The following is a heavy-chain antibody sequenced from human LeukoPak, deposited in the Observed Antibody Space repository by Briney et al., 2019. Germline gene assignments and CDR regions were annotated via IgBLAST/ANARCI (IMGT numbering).Heavy chain of an antibody. J-gene: IGHJ4*02. CDR1: GFTFSNYN. CDR3: ARGRYDFWSGYYTFDY. D-gene: IGHD3-3*01. V-gene: IGHV3-21*01. CDR2: ISYSSSYI. Sequence: PGGSLRLSCAASGFTFSNYNMNWVRQAPGKGLEWVSSISYSSSYIYYADSVKGRFTISRDNAKNSLYLQMNSLRAEDTAVYYCARGRYDFWSGYYTFDYWGQGTLVTVSP.